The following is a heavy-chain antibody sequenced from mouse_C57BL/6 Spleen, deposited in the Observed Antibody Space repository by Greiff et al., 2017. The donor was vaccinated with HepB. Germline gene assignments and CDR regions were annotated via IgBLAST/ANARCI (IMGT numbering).Heavy chain of an antibody. D-gene: IGHD2-4*01. CDR3: ARSGHYDYDDYAMDY. V-gene: IGHV1-26*01. Sequence: VQLQQSGPELVKPGASVKISCKASGYTFTDYYMNWVKQSHGKSLEWIGDINPNNGGTSYNQKFKGKATLTVDKSSSTAYMELRSLTSEDSAVYYCARSGHYDYDDYAMDYWGQGTSVTVSS. J-gene: IGHJ4*01. CDR1: GYTFTDYY. CDR2: INPNNGGT.